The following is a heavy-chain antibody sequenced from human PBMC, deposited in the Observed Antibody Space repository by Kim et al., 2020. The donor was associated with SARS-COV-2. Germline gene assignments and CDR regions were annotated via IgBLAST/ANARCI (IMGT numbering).Heavy chain of an antibody. CDR2: INAGNGNT. CDR1: GYTFTSYA. J-gene: IGHJ4*02. Sequence: ASVKVSCKASGYTFTSYAMHWVRQAPGQRLEWMGWINAGNGNTKYSQKCQGRVTITRDTSASTAYMELSSLRSEDTAVYYCARPITMVRGVPFDYWGQGTLVTVSS. CDR3: ARPITMVRGVPFDY. D-gene: IGHD3-10*01. V-gene: IGHV1-3*01.